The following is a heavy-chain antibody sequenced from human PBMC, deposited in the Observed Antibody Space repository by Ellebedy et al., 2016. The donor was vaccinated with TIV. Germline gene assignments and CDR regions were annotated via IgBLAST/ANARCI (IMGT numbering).Heavy chain of an antibody. J-gene: IGHJ4*02. CDR1: GFIFTYYW. CDR3: EKETTELTATTVY. V-gene: IGHV3-7*04. D-gene: IGHD1-1*01. Sequence: GESLKISCAASGFIFTYYWMNWVRQAPGKGLEWVANIKEDGSEKYYVDSVKGRFTISRDNSKNTLNLQMNSLRTEDTAVYYGEKETTELTATTVYWGQGTLVTVSS. CDR2: IKEDGSEK.